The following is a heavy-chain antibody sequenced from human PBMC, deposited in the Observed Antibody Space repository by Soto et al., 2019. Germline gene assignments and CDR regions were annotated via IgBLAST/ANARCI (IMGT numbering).Heavy chain of an antibody. V-gene: IGHV3-23*01. J-gene: IGHJ4*02. Sequence: EVQLLESGGGLVQPGGPLRLSCAASGFTFSSYTMSWVRQGPGKGLEWVSGISSSGGSTVYADSVKGRFTISRDNFKNTLYLQMNSLRAEDTAVYYCAKGWGDYWGQGAPVTVSS. CDR2: ISSSGGST. CDR3: AKGWGDY. CDR1: GFTFSSYT. D-gene: IGHD7-27*01.